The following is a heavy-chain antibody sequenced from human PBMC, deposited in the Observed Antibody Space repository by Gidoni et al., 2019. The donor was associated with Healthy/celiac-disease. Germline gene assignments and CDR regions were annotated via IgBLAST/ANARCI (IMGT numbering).Heavy chain of an antibody. J-gene: IGHJ3*02. CDR2: IKSKTDGGTT. Sequence: EVHLVESGGGLVRPGGSRRLSWAASGFTLSNAWMSWVRQAPGKGLEWVGRIKSKTDGGTTDYAAPVKGRFTISRDDSKNTLYLQMNSLKTEDTAVYYCTTVGYSGYPGAFDIWGQGTMVTVSS. CDR1: GFTLSNAW. CDR3: TTVGYSGYPGAFDI. D-gene: IGHD5-12*01. V-gene: IGHV3-15*01.